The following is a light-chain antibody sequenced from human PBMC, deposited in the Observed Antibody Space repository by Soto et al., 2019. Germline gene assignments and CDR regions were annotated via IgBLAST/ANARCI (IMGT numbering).Light chain of an antibody. CDR3: GAWDSSMNVYV. CDR2: DNN. J-gene: IGLJ1*01. V-gene: IGLV1-51*01. Sequence: QSVLTQPPSVSAAPGHKVTISCSGTASNIGNDYVSWYQQLPGEAPQLLIYDNNRRPSGIPDRFSGSRSDTSDTLGITGLQNGDEADYYCGAWDSSMNVYVFGTGTKVTVL. CDR1: ASNIGNDY.